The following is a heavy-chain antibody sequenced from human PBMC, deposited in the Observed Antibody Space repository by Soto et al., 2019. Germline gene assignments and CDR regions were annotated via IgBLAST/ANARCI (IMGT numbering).Heavy chain of an antibody. CDR3: VKGYYSDPGYYYVLDV. CDR1: GFTFSSYA. CDR2: ISSSDINT. J-gene: IGHJ6*02. Sequence: VGSLRLSCAASGFTFSSYAVTWVRQAPGKGLEWVSSISSSDINTYYADSVKGRFTISRDNSKNTLYLQMNSLRAEDTAVYYCVKGYYSDPGYYYVLDVWGRGTTVTVSS. D-gene: IGHD4-17*01. V-gene: IGHV3-23*01.